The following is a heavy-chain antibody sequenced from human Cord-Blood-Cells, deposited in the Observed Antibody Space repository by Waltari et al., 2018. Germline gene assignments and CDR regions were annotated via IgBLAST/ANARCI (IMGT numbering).Heavy chain of an antibody. D-gene: IGHD7-27*01. V-gene: IGHV1-69*01. Sequence: QVQLVQSGAEVKKPGSSVTVSCKASGGTFSSVSTSWGRQAPGQGLGWMGGIIPIFGTANYAQKFQGRVTITADESTSTAYMELSSLRSEDTAVYYCARVLNWGLWTPFDYWGQGTLVTVSS. CDR3: ARVLNWGLWTPFDY. CDR1: GGTFSSVS. J-gene: IGHJ4*02. CDR2: IIPIFGTA.